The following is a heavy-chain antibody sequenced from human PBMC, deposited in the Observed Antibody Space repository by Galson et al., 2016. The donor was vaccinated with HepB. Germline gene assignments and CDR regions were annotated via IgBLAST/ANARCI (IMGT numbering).Heavy chain of an antibody. CDR2: IKEDGSEK. CDR3: AKAGWGLVGATEIDS. Sequence: SLRLSCAASGLTFSSYWMTRVRQAPGKGLEWVANIKEDGSEKYYVDSVKGRFTISRDNAKNSVYLQMNSLRVEDTAVYYCAKAGWGLVGATEIDSWGQGILVTVSS. V-gene: IGHV3-7*02. J-gene: IGHJ4*02. CDR1: GLTFSSYW. D-gene: IGHD1-26*01.